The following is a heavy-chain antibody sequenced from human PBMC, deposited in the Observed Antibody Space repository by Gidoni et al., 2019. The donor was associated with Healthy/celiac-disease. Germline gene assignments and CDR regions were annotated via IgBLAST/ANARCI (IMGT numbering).Heavy chain of an antibody. CDR3: ARRYSSGWYRY. V-gene: IGHV4-34*01. CDR2: INHSGST. Sequence: QVQLQQWGAGLLKPSDTLYRTCAVYCGSFSGYAWSWIRQPQVKGLEWIGKINHSGSTNYHPSIKSRVTISVDTSKNQFFLKLSSVTAADTAVYYCARRYSSGWYRYWGQGTLVTVSS. CDR1: CGSFSGYA. J-gene: IGHJ4*02. D-gene: IGHD6-19*01.